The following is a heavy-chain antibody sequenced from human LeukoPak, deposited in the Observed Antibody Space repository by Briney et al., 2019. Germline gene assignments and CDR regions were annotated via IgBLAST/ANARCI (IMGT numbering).Heavy chain of an antibody. V-gene: IGHV4-34*01. Sequence: SETLSLTCAVYGGSFSDYYWSWFRQPPGKGLEWIGEINHSGSTNYNPSLKSRVTISIDTSKNQLSLKLISVTAADTAVFYRAYSTDYQQQWGQGTLVTVSS. CDR3: AYSTDYQQQ. CDR2: INHSGST. CDR1: GGSFSDYY. J-gene: IGHJ1*01. D-gene: IGHD2/OR15-2a*01.